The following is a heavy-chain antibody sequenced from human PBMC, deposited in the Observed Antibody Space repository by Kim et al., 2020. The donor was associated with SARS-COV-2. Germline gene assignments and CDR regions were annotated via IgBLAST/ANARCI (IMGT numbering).Heavy chain of an antibody. V-gene: IGHV1-46*01. J-gene: IGHJ4*02. CDR3: ARDRTGYSGYDFYYFDY. CDR2: INPSGGST. CDR1: GYTFTSYY. Sequence: ASVKVSCKASGYTFTSYYMHWVRQAHGQGLEWMGIINPSGGSTSYAQKFQGRVTMTRDTSTSTVYMELSSLRSEDTAVYYCARDRTGYSGYDFYYFDYWGQGTLVTVSS. D-gene: IGHD5-12*01.